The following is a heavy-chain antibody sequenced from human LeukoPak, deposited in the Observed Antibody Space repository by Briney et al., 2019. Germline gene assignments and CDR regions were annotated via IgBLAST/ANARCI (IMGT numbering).Heavy chain of an antibody. V-gene: IGHV4-59*01. CDR2: IYYSGST. CDR1: GGSISSYY. Sequence: PSVTLSLTCTVSGGSISSYYWSWLRQPPGKGLEGIGYIYYSGSTNYNPSLKSRVTISVATSKTQSSLKRSSVTAADTAVYYCARGVAVAGFFDYWGQGTLVTVSS. D-gene: IGHD6-19*01. CDR3: ARGVAVAGFFDY. J-gene: IGHJ4*02.